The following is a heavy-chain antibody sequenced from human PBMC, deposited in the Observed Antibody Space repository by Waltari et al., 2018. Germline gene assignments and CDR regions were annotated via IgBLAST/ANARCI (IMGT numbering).Heavy chain of an antibody. Sequence: EVQLLESGGGLVQPGGSLRLSCAASGFTFSSDAMSCVRQAPGKGREWVSAFSGSNGSTFYADSVKGRFTISRDKSKNTLYLQMNSLRAEDTAVYYCAKGALKFDYWGQGTLVTVSS. V-gene: IGHV3-23*01. J-gene: IGHJ4*02. CDR3: AKGALKFDY. CDR1: GFTFSSDA. CDR2: FSGSNGST.